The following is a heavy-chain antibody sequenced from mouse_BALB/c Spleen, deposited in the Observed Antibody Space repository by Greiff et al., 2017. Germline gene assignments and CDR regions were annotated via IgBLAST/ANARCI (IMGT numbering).Heavy chain of an antibody. CDR3: NAWGCYDYDVAY. CDR2: IDPENGDT. Sequence: EVQLQQSGAELVRSGASVTFSCTASGFNITDYYMHWVKQRPEQGLEWIGWIDPENGDTDYAPKFQGQATMTADTTSNTVYLQLSSLTSEDTAVYYCNAWGCYDYDVAYWGQGTLVTVSA. J-gene: IGHJ3*01. D-gene: IGHD2-4*01. V-gene: IGHV14-4*02. CDR1: GFNITDYY.